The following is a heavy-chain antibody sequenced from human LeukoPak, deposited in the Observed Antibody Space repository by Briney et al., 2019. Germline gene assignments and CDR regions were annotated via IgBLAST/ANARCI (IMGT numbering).Heavy chain of an antibody. CDR3: ARDDVAWNDVHWFDP. CDR2: ISSTGSSI. Sequence: GGSLRRSCAASGFTCNYYTMSWVRPAPGKGLEWVSSISSTGSSIYDADSVKGRFTISRDNAKNSLYLQMSSLRVEDTAVYYCARDDVAWNDVHWFDPWGQGTLVTVSS. D-gene: IGHD1-1*01. CDR1: GFTCNYYT. J-gene: IGHJ5*02. V-gene: IGHV3-21*01.